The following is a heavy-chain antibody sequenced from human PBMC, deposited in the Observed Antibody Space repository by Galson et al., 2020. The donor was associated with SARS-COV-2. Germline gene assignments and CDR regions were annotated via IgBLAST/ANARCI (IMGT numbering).Heavy chain of an antibody. V-gene: IGHV4-59*08. J-gene: IGHJ3*02. CDR3: ARFWGGFDI. D-gene: IGHD7-27*01. CDR2: IYYSGNT. CDR1: GGSNSPYY. Sequence: ASETLSLTCTVSGGSNSPYYWSWIRQPPGKGLEWIGYIYYSGNTNYNPSLKSRLTISIDRSKNQFSLKLSSVTAADTAVYYCARFWGGFDIWGQGTMVSVSS.